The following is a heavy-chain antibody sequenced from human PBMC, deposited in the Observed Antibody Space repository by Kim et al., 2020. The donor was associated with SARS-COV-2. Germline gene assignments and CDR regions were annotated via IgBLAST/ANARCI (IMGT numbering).Heavy chain of an antibody. Sequence: GGSLRLSCAASGFAFSGYAMRWVRQAPGKGLEWVSAITSSGDTTYYADSVKGRFTISRDNSENTLYLEMKSLRAEDTAVYFCAKRIGSEGLDVWGQGTTVTVSS. CDR3: AKRIGSEGLDV. J-gene: IGHJ6*02. D-gene: IGHD2-15*01. CDR2: ITSSGDTT. V-gene: IGHV3-23*01. CDR1: GFAFSGYA.